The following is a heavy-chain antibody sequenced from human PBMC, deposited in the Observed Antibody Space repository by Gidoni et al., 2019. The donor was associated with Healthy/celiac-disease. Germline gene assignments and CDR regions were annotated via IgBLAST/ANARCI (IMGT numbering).Heavy chain of an antibody. CDR2: IYHSGST. CDR1: GYSISSGYY. D-gene: IGHD1-26*01. J-gene: IGHJ5*02. V-gene: IGHV4-38-2*01. Sequence: QVQLQESGPGLVKPSETLSLTCAVSGYSISSGYYWGWIRQPPGKGLEWIGSIYHSGSTYYNPSLKSRVTISVDTSKNQFSLKLSSVTAADTAVYYCARIDAVGATLYWFDPWGQGTLVTVSS. CDR3: ARIDAVGATLYWFDP.